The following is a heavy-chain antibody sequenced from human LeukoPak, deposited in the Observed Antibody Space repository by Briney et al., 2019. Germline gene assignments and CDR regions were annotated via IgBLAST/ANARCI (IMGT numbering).Heavy chain of an antibody. CDR2: IHEDGSDK. V-gene: IGHV3-7*05. CDR1: GFTFSSYW. D-gene: IGHD1-14*01. J-gene: IGHJ3*02. Sequence: GGSLRLSCVVSGFTFSSYWMNWVRQAPGKGLEWVANIHEDGSDKYYVDSVKGRFTTSRDNAKNSLYLQMNSLRAEDTALYYCARTLRLGTPRAFDIWGRGTMVTVSS. CDR3: ARTLRLGTPRAFDI.